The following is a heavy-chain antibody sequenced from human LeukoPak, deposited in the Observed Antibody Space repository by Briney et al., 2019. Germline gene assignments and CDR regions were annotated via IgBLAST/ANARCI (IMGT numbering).Heavy chain of an antibody. Sequence: GGSLRLSCAASGNYWMRWVRQAPGKGLVWVSHINSDGSWTSYTDSVKGRFTISKDNAKNTVYLQMNSLRAEDTAVYYCARHARYCSGGSCSFFYYYYGVDVWGQGTTVTVSS. D-gene: IGHD2-15*01. CDR3: ARHARYCSGGSCSFFYYYYGVDV. CDR1: GNYW. J-gene: IGHJ6*02. V-gene: IGHV3-74*01. CDR2: INSDGSWT.